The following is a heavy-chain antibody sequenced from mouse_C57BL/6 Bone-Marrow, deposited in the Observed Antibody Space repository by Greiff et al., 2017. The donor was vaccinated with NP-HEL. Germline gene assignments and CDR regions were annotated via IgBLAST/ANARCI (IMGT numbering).Heavy chain of an antibody. V-gene: IGHV1-82*01. CDR1: GYAFSSSW. CDR3: ARLGVTTRRYCAMDY. Sequence: QGQMKQSGPELVKPGASVKISCKASGYAFSSSWMNWVKQRPGKGLEWIGRIYPGDGDTNYNGKFKGKATLTADKSSSTAYMQLSSLTSEDSAVYFCARLGVTTRRYCAMDYWGQGTSVTVSS. CDR2: IYPGDGDT. J-gene: IGHJ4*01. D-gene: IGHD2-2*01.